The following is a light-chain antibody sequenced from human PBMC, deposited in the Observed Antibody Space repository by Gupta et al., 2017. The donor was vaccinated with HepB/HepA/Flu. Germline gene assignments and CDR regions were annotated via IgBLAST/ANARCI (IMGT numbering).Light chain of an antibody. J-gene: IGKJ1*01. CDR1: QGISNY. CDR3: QKYNSAPWT. Sequence: DIQMTQSPSSLSASVGDRVTIPCRASQGISNYLAWCQQKPGKVPKLLIYAASTLQSGIPSRVSGSGSGTDFTLTISSLQPEDVAPYYCQKYNSAPWTFGPGTKVEIK. CDR2: AAS. V-gene: IGKV1-27*01.